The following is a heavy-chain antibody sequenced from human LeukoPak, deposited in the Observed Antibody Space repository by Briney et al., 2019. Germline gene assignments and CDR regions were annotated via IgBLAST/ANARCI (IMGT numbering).Heavy chain of an antibody. CDR3: SRDRDVVVGDAHYDAFDV. Sequence: GGSLRLSCAASGFTFRDYYMVWPRQAPGKGLEWVSSTSSSGGYINYADSVKGRFTISRDNAKNSLYLQMNSLRPEDTAVYYCSRDRDVVVGDAHYDAFDVWGQGTVVTVSS. J-gene: IGHJ3*01. V-gene: IGHV3-11*01. D-gene: IGHD2-15*01. CDR1: GFTFRDYY. CDR2: TSSSGGYI.